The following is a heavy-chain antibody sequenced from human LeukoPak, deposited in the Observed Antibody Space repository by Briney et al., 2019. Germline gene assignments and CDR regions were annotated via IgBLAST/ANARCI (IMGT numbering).Heavy chain of an antibody. CDR2: MYYNGST. CDR3: ARAPRVTMIIVTPGAFDM. V-gene: IGHV4-61*01. CDR1: TRSVSSGTYY. J-gene: IGHJ3*02. D-gene: IGHD3-22*01. Sequence: SETLSLTCTVSTRSVSSGTYYWSWTRQPPGKGLEWIGYMYYNGSTNYNPSLKSRVTISVDTSKKRFSLKLSSVTAADTAMYYCARAPRVTMIIVTPGAFDMWGQGTMVTVSS.